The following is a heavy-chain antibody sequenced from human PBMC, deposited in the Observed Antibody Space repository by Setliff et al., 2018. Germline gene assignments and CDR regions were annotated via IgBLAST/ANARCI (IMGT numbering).Heavy chain of an antibody. V-gene: IGHV5-51*01. CDR2: IYPGDSHT. Sequence: GESLKISCKGSGYSFGNFWIGWVRQMPGKGLEWMGIIYPGDSHTRYSPSFQGQVTISADKSISTAYLQWSGLKASDTAIYYCARGLVGATYSVYFDYWGQGALVTVS. CDR3: ARGLVGATYSVYFDY. CDR1: GYSFGNFW. D-gene: IGHD1-26*01. J-gene: IGHJ4*02.